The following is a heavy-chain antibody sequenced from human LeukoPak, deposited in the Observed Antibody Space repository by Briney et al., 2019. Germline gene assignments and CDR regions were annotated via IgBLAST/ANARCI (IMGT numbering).Heavy chain of an antibody. V-gene: IGHV3-30*18. J-gene: IGHJ4*02. CDR1: GFSFSTYG. Sequence: GGSLRLSCAASGFSFSTYGMRWVRRARGKGLQGVVVISYDGSDKYYGDSVKGRFTVSRDNSKNTLYLQMNSLRAEDTAVYYCAKLGCSSTRCYINYWGQGTLVTVSS. CDR2: ISYDGSDK. D-gene: IGHD2-2*01. CDR3: AKLGCSSTRCYINY.